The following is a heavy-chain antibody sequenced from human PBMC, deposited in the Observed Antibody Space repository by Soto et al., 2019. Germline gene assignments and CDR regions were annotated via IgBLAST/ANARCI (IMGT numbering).Heavy chain of an antibody. CDR1: GGTFSSYT. CDR3: ARDQDGTQYYYYYMDV. CDR2: IIPILGIA. Sequence: QVQLVQSGAEVKKPGSSVKVSCKASGGTFSSYTISWVRQAPGQGLEWMGRIIPILGIANYAQMFQGRVTITADKSTSTAYMELSSLRSEDTAVYYCARDQDGTQYYYYYMDVWGKGTTVTVSS. J-gene: IGHJ6*03. V-gene: IGHV1-69*08.